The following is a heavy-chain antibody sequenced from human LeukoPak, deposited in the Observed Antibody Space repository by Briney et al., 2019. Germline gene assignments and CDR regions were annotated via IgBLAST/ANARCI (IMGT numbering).Heavy chain of an antibody. CDR2: ISDDGSNK. CDR3: ARPRLAYYYYAMDV. CDR1: GFTFSTYP. J-gene: IGHJ6*04. D-gene: IGHD1-1*01. Sequence: GGSLRLSCAASGFTFSTYPMHWVRQAPGKGLEWVAVISDDGSNKYYADSVKGRFTISRDNSKNTLYLQMNSLRAEDTAVYYCARPRLAYYYYAMDVWGKGITVTVSS. V-gene: IGHV3-30*04.